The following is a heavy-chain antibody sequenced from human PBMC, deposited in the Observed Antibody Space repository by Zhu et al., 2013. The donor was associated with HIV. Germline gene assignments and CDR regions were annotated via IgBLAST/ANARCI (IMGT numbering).Heavy chain of an antibody. V-gene: IGHV1-69*01. J-gene: IGHJ6*02. CDR1: GGTFSSYA. CDR3: ARLGDPGCGGDCRAGMDV. Sequence: QVQLVQSGAEVKKPGSSVKVSCKASGGTFSSYAISWVRQAPGQGLEWMGGIIPIFGTANYAQKFQGRVTITADESTSTAYMELSSLRSEDTAVYYCARLGDPGCGGDCRAGMDVVGPRDHGHRLL. D-gene: IGHD2-21*02. CDR2: IIPIFGTA.